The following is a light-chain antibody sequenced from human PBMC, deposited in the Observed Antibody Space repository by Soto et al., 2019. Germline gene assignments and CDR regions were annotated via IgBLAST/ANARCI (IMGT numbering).Light chain of an antibody. CDR2: AAS. CDR3: QQYNSYPRT. J-gene: IGKJ1*01. V-gene: IGKV1-16*01. Sequence: DIQMTQSPSSLSVSVGDRVTITCRASQDIGFSLGWFQLKPGKAPKSLIYAASTMQVGVPSRFSSSGSGTDFTLTISSLQPEDFATYYCQQYNSYPRTFGQGTKVEVK. CDR1: QDIGFS.